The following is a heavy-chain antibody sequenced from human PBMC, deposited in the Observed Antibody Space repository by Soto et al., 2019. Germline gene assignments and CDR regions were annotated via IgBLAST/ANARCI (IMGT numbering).Heavy chain of an antibody. D-gene: IGHD3-10*01. V-gene: IGHV3-23*01. Sequence: EVQLLESGGGLVQPGGSLRLSCTASGFTFSSYAMSWVRQAPGKGLEWVAAISGSDDTTYYADSVKGRFTISRDNSNNSLYLRMNSLRADDTAVYYCTKDSRVTMVRGVIIPPGYWGQGTLVTVSS. CDR3: TKDSRVTMVRGVIIPPGY. J-gene: IGHJ4*02. CDR2: ISGSDDTT. CDR1: GFTFSSYA.